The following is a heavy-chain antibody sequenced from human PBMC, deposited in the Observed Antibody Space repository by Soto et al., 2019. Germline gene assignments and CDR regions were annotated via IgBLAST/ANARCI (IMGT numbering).Heavy chain of an antibody. CDR2: INHSGST. Sequence: SETLSLTCAVYGGSFSGYYWSWIRQPPGKGLEWIGEINHSGSTNYNPSLKSRVTISVDTSTNQFSLKLSSVTAADTAVYYCARGKLSDYVWGSYRCHFDYWGQGTVVTVSS. CDR3: ARGKLSDYVWGSYRCHFDY. D-gene: IGHD3-16*02. V-gene: IGHV4-34*01. CDR1: GGSFSGYY. J-gene: IGHJ4*02.